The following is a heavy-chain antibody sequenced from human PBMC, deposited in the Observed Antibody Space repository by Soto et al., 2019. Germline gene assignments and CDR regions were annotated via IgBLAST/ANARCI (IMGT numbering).Heavy chain of an antibody. D-gene: IGHD2-15*01. V-gene: IGHV4-61*03. Sequence: QVQLQESGPGLVKPSETLSLTCTVSGGSVTNGMYYWSWVRQPPGKALEWLGNVHFSGNTIYNPSHLGRVTMSVVMSKNDAFLELSSVTAADTASYYCARYCNDFDGHHLYGFDSWGQGTPVTVSS. CDR2: VHFSGNT. CDR1: GGSVTNGMYY. CDR3: ARYCNDFDGHHLYGFDS. J-gene: IGHJ4*01.